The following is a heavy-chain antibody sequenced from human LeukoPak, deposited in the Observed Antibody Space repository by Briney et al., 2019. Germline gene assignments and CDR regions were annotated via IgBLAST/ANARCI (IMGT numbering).Heavy chain of an antibody. V-gene: IGHV4-39*07. Sequence: PSETLSLTCTVSGGSISSSSYYWGWIRQPPGKGLEWIGSIYYSGSTYYNPSLKSRVTISVDTSKNQFSLKLSSVTAADTAVYYCASEVAPKNYGSGSYEEYWGQGTLVTVSS. CDR2: IYYSGST. CDR3: ASEVAPKNYGSGSYEEY. J-gene: IGHJ4*02. D-gene: IGHD3-10*01. CDR1: GGSISSSSYY.